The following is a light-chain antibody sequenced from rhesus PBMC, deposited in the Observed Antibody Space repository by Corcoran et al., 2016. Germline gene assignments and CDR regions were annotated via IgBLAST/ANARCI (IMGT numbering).Light chain of an antibody. Sequence: DIQMTQSPSSLSASVRDKVTITCHASQDVSASLAWYQQQPGKAPTPLIYGSSSLQPGVPSRFSGSGSRTLFTITISSLQPEDFATYYCQQYDDLPYTFGRGTKVEIK. V-gene: IGKV1-19*01. CDR2: GSS. CDR1: QDVSAS. J-gene: IGKJ2*01. CDR3: QQYDDLPYT.